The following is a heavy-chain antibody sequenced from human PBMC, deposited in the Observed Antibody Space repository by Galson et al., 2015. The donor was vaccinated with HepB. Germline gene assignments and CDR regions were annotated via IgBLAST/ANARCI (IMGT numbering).Heavy chain of an antibody. V-gene: IGHV3-23*01. CDR3: AKGDGSGSINWFDP. CDR2: ISGSGGST. CDR1: GLTFSSYA. J-gene: IGHJ5*02. Sequence: SLRLSCAASGLTFSSYAMSWVRQAPGKGLEWVSAISGSGGSTYYADSVKGRFTISRDNSKNTLYLQMNSLRAEDTAVYYCAKGDGSGSINWFDPWGQGTLVTVSS. D-gene: IGHD3-10*01.